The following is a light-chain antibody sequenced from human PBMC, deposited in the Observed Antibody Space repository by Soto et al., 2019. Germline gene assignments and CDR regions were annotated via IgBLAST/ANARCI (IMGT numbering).Light chain of an antibody. J-gene: IGKJ1*01. CDR2: DAS. CDR1: RTMSSW. Sequence: DIQMTQSPSTLSGSVGDRVTITCRASRTMSSWLAWYQQKPGEAPKLLIYDASALPRGVPSRFSGSGSGTKFTLTIASLQPDDFATYYCQQYETFSGTFGPGTKVDIK. CDR3: QQYETFSGT. V-gene: IGKV1-5*01.